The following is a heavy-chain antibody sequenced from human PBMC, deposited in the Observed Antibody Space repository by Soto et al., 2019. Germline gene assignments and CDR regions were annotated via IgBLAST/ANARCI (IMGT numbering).Heavy chain of an antibody. V-gene: IGHV3-23*01. Sequence: EVQLLESGGGLVQPGGSLRLSCAASGFAFSTYAMSWVRQAPGKGLEWVLGISGSGGTTYYTDSLKGRFTISRDNSKNTLYLHMNSLRVDDTAVYYCAKTWQGGYPLGHWGQGALVTVSS. J-gene: IGHJ4*02. CDR2: ISGSGGTT. D-gene: IGHD5-18*01. CDR1: GFAFSTYA. CDR3: AKTWQGGYPLGH.